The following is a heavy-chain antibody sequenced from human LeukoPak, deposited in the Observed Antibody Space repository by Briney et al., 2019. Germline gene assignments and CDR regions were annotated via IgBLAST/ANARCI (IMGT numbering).Heavy chain of an antibody. V-gene: IGHV3-7*01. J-gene: IGHJ5*02. CDR3: AREDYDFWTGYFRFRGATRFDP. D-gene: IGHD3-3*01. CDR2: IKEDGSEK. CDR1: GFTFSRYW. Sequence: GGSLRLSCAASGFTFSRYWMSWVRQTPGKGLEWVANIKEDGSEKYYVDSVKGRFTISRDNAKNSLYLQMNSLRAEDTAVYYCAREDYDFWTGYFRFRGATRFDPWGQGTLVTVSS.